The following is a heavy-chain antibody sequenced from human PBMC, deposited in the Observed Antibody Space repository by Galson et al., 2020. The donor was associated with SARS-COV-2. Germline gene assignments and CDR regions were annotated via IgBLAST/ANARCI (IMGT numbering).Heavy chain of an antibody. CDR1: GYTFTSYD. V-gene: IGHV1-8*01. Sequence: ASVKVSCKASGYTFTSYDINWVRQATGQGLEWMGWMNTNRGNTGYAQKFQGRVTMTRNTSISTAYMELSSLRSEDTAVYYCARDFDFGVVLYGMDVWGQGTTVTVSS. CDR3: ARDFDFGVVLYGMDV. D-gene: IGHD3-3*01. J-gene: IGHJ6*02. CDR2: MNTNRGNT.